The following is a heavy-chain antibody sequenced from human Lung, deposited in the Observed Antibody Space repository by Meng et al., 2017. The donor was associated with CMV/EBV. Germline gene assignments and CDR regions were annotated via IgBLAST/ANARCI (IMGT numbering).Heavy chain of an antibody. CDR2: ISGGSNYI. D-gene: IGHD3-10*01. J-gene: IGHJ4*02. CDR1: GFTFSSFS. V-gene: IGHV3-21*01. Sequence: GESLKISCAASGFTFSSFSMNWVRQAPGKGLEWVSSISGGSNYIYYADSVKGRFTISRDNAKNSLYLQMNSLRAEDTAVYYCARNSFRGSGSYYNYWGQVTXVTVDS. CDR3: ARNSFRGSGSYYNY.